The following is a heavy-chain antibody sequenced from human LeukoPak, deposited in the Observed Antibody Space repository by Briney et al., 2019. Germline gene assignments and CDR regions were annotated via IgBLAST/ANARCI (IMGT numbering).Heavy chain of an antibody. CDR3: ARDLLMAAPTY. Sequence: GGSLRLSCTASGFIFSSYWMHWVRQAPGKGLEWVAYIKQDGSEKSYVDSVKGRFTVSRDNAKNSLFLQLNSQRVEDTAVYYCARDLLMAAPTYWGQGTLVSVSS. D-gene: IGHD6-6*01. J-gene: IGHJ4*02. V-gene: IGHV3-7*01. CDR1: GFIFSSYW. CDR2: IKQDGSEK.